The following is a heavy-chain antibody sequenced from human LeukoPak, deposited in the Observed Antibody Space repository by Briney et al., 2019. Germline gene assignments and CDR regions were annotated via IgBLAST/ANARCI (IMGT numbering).Heavy chain of an antibody. CDR3: VRVPADSSGYPFDY. D-gene: IGHD3-22*01. CDR2: ISSSSSYI. V-gene: IGHV3-21*04. Sequence: GGSRRLSCAASGFTFSSYSMNWVRQAPGKGLEWVSSISSSSSYIYYADSVKGRFTISRDNAKNSLYLQMNSLRAEDTAVYYCVRVPADSSGYPFDYWGQGTLVTVSS. J-gene: IGHJ4*02. CDR1: GFTFSSYS.